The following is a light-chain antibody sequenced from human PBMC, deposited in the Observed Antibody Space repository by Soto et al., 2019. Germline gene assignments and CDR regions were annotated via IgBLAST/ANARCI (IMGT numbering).Light chain of an antibody. V-gene: IGKV3-11*01. CDR3: HQRQYWPPIT. CDR1: QSVSSY. Sequence: EIVLTQSPATLSLSPRERATLSCRASQSVSSYLAWYQQKPGQAPRLLIYDASNRATGIPARFSGSGSGTDFTLTISSLEPEDFAVYYCHQRQYWPPITFGQGTRLEI. CDR2: DAS. J-gene: IGKJ5*01.